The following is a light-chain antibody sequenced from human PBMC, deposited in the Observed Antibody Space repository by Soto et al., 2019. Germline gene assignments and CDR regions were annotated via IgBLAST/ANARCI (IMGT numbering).Light chain of an antibody. V-gene: IGKV3-20*01. CDR1: QSVANNY. CDR3: EQYGSTPLT. CDR2: DAS. Sequence: EIVLTQSPGTLSLSPGERATLSCRASQSVANNYLAWYQQKPGQAPRFLIYDASSRATGIPDRFSGSGSGTDFTLTISRLEPEECAVYYCEQYGSTPLTFGGGTKVDIK. J-gene: IGKJ4*01.